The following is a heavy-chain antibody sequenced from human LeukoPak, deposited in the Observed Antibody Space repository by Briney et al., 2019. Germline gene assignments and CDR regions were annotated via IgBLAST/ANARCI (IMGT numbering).Heavy chain of an antibody. D-gene: IGHD1-26*01. Sequence: GGSLRLSCAASGFTFSSYWMSWVRQAPGKGLEWVANIKQDGSEKYYVDFVKGRFTISRDNAKNSLYLQMNSLRAEDTAVYYCARALVGATPYYYGMDVWGQGTTVTVSS. CDR2: IKQDGSEK. V-gene: IGHV3-7*04. J-gene: IGHJ6*02. CDR3: ARALVGATPYYYGMDV. CDR1: GFTFSSYW.